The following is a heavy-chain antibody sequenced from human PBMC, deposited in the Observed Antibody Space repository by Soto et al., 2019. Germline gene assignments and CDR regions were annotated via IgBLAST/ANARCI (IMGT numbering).Heavy chain of an antibody. V-gene: IGHV1-2*04. CDR1: GYTFTGYY. Sequence: GASVKVSCKASGYTFTGYYMHWVRQAPGQGLEWKGWINPNSGGTNYAQKFQGWVTMTRDTSISTAYMELSRLRSDDTAVYYCARDHRSSWYKVAFDIWGQGTMVTVSS. D-gene: IGHD6-13*01. CDR2: INPNSGGT. J-gene: IGHJ3*02. CDR3: ARDHRSSWYKVAFDI.